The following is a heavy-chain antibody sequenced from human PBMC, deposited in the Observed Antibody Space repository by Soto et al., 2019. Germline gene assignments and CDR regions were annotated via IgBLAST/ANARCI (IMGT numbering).Heavy chain of an antibody. J-gene: IGHJ4*02. CDR1: GGSISSGGYY. CDR3: ARRGISAIGIYFLDY. Sequence: TLSLTCTVSGGSISSGGYYWSWIRQHPEKGLEWIGYIYYSGTSYYNPSLKSRVTISVDTSTNQFSLKLSSVTAADTAVYYCARRGISAIGIYFLDYWGQGTLVTVSS. D-gene: IGHD6-13*01. CDR2: IYYSGTS. V-gene: IGHV4-31*03.